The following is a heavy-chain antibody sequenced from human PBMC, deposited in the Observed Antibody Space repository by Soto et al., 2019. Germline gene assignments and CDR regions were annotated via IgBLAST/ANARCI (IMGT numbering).Heavy chain of an antibody. CDR2: IYHTGRS. CDR3: ARTEVPESSSWHPCDP. V-gene: IGHV4-30-4*01. CDR1: GGSISSGDYY. J-gene: IGHJ5*02. Sequence: PSETLSLTCTVSGGSISSGDYYWSWIRQPPGKGLEWIGDIYHTGRSSYNPSLTSRVAMSVDKSKNQFSLKLISVTAADTAVYYCARTEVPESSSWHPCDPWGQGTLVTVSS. D-gene: IGHD6-13*01.